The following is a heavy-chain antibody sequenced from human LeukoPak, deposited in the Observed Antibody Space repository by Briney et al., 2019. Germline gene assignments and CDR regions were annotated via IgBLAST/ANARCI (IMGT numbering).Heavy chain of an antibody. Sequence: GGSLRLSCAVSGFTFSSYWMNWVRQAPGKGLEWVASIKQDGGGKYYVDSVKDRFTISRVNAKNSLYLQMSSLRAEDTAVYYCARDGTAAGLYFDLWGQGTLVTVSS. D-gene: IGHD6-13*01. CDR1: GFTFSSYW. CDR3: ARDGTAAGLYFDL. CDR2: IKQDGGGK. J-gene: IGHJ4*01. V-gene: IGHV3-7*01.